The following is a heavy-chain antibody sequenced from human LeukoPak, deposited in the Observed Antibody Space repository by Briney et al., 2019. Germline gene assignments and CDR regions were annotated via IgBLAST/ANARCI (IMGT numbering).Heavy chain of an antibody. V-gene: IGHV3-23*01. CDR3: AKRRGLELLYYYYMDV. J-gene: IGHJ6*03. Sequence: GALRLSCAASGFTFSSYSMSWVRQAPGKGLEWVSGISGSGGSTYYADSVKGRFTISRDNSKNTLYLQMNSLRAEDTAVYYCAKRRGLELLYYYYMDVWGKGTTVTVSS. CDR1: GFTFSSYS. CDR2: ISGSGGST. D-gene: IGHD1-7*01.